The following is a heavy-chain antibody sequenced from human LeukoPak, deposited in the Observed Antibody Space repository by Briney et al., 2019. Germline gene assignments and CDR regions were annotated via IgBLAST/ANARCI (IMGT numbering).Heavy chain of an antibody. V-gene: IGHV3-23*01. CDR2: ITDSGDTT. D-gene: IGHD2-15*01. CDR3: AKQRSEVVVAATNY. CDR1: GFTFSSYA. Sequence: AGSLRLSCAASGFTFSSYAMTWIRQAPGKGLELVSSITDSGDTTYYPDSVRRRFTSSRDNSKNPLSLQTNSLRAEDTAVYYCAKQRSEVVVAATNYWGQGTLVTVSS. J-gene: IGHJ4*02.